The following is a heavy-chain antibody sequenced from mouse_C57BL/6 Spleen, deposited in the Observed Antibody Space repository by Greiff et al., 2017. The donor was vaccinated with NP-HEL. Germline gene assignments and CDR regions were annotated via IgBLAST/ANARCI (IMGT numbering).Heavy chain of an antibody. CDR2: ISSGSSTI. CDR1: GFTFSDYG. J-gene: IGHJ4*01. CDR3: ADYGSSYDYYAMDY. D-gene: IGHD1-1*01. Sequence: DVQLVESGGGLVKPGGSLKLSCAASGFTFSDYGMHWVRQAPEKGLEWVAYISSGSSTIYYADTVKGRFTISRDNAKNTLFLQMTSLRSEDTAMYYCADYGSSYDYYAMDYWGQGTSVTVSS. V-gene: IGHV5-17*01.